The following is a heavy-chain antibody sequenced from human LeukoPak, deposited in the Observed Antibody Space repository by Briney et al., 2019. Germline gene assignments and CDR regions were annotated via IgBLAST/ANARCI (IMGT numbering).Heavy chain of an antibody. CDR2: IIPIFGTA. Sequence: SVKVSGKASGGTFSSYAISWVRQAPGQGLEWMGGIIPIFGTANYAQKFQGRVTITADESTSTAYMELSSLRSEDTAVYYCASLDCSGGSCYSLYYYMDVWGKGTTVTVSS. V-gene: IGHV1-69*01. CDR3: ASLDCSGGSCYSLYYYMDV. J-gene: IGHJ6*03. CDR1: GGTFSSYA. D-gene: IGHD2-15*01.